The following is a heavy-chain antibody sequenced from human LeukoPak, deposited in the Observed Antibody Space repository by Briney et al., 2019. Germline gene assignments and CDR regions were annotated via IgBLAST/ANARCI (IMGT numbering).Heavy chain of an antibody. J-gene: IGHJ6*02. CDR3: AKAASSSWPSYYYGMDV. CDR1: GFIFSSYS. D-gene: IGHD6-13*01. CDR2: ITGSGSNT. Sequence: GGSLRLSCAASGFIFSSYSMSWVRKAPGKGLEWVSVITGSGSNTYYADSVKGRFTISKDNSKNTVYLQMSSLRVDDTAVYYCAKAASSSWPSYYYGMDVWGQGTTVTVSS. V-gene: IGHV3-23*01.